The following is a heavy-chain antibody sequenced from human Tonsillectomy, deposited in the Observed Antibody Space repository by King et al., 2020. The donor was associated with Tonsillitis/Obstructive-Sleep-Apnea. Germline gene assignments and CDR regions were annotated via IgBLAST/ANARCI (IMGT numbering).Heavy chain of an antibody. Sequence: DVQLVESGGGLVQPGRSLRLSCAASGFTFDDYAMHWVRQAPGKGLEWVSGINWNSGSIDSADSVKGRFTISRDNAKNSLYLQMNSLRAEDTALYYCAKDLSRYCSSTSCYTFDYWGQGTLVTVSS. D-gene: IGHD2-2*02. CDR1: GFTFDDYA. CDR3: AKDLSRYCSSTSCYTFDY. V-gene: IGHV3-9*01. J-gene: IGHJ4*02. CDR2: INWNSGSI.